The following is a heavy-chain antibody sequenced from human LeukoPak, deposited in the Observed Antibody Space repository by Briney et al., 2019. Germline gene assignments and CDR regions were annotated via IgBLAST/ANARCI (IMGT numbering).Heavy chain of an antibody. D-gene: IGHD1-26*01. J-gene: IGHJ4*02. CDR2: ISSGSSYI. V-gene: IGHV3-21*06. Sequence: GGSLRLSCAASGFTFSSYTMNWVRQAPGKGLEWVSIISSGSSYIHYADSVKGRFTISRDNAKNSLYLQMNGLRAEDTAVYYCARWDYWGQGTLVTVSS. CDR1: GFTFSSYT. CDR3: ARWDY.